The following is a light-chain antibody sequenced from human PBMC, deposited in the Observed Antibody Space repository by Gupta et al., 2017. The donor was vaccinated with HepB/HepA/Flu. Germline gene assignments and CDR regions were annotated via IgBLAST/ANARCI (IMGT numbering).Light chain of an antibody. Sequence: IQMTQSPSSLPAIVGDRVTITCRANQSVSECLNWYQHKPGKPHKLLIYVACSLASGVPSRFSGSGSKKYYTIIITNLHDEDFANYYCQDNNTIPATFGQGTMLEIK. CDR3: QDNNTIPAT. J-gene: IGKJ2*01. CDR1: QSVSEC. CDR2: VAC. V-gene: IGKV1-39*01.